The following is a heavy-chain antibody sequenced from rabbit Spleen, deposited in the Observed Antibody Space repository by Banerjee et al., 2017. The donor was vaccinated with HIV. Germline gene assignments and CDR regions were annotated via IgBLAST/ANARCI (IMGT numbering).Heavy chain of an antibody. V-gene: IGHV1S40*01. D-gene: IGHD8-1*01. Sequence: QSLEESGGGLVKPGGTLTLTCTVSGFSFSSNWICCVRQAPGEGLEWIACSDGGSSAFSYAANWAKGRCPVSKTTSTTVTLQMTRLTGADAATNVRARDTGSSFSSYGMDLWGPGTLVTVS. CDR2: SDGGSSAFS. CDR1: GFSFSSNW. J-gene: IGHJ6*01. CDR3: ARDTGSSFSSYGMDL.